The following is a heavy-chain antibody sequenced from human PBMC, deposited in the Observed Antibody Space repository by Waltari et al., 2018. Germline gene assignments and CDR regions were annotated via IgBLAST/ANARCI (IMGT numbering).Heavy chain of an antibody. V-gene: IGHV4-38-2*01. Sequence: QVHLQESGPGLVKPSETLSLTCSVSNYSISRGYTWVWIRQPPGKGLAWIANIYHSGSTYYNPPLKSRVSMSIDTSKDQFSLKLKSVTAADTAVYYCARSAGDYYFDYWGQGTLVTVSS. CDR3: ARSAGDYYFDY. CDR2: IYHSGST. J-gene: IGHJ4*02. D-gene: IGHD4-17*01. CDR1: NYSISRGYT.